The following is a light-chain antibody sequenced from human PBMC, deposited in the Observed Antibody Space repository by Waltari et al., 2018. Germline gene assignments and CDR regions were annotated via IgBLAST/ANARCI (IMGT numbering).Light chain of an antibody. Sequence: EIVLTQSPATLSLCPGERATLSGRASQRVSRYLARYQQKSGQAPRLLIYDTSNRATGSPARFSGSGHGRDCILTNNSVEAEDCAVYYCQERSNWPSWTFGQGTKVEIK. V-gene: IGKV3-11*02. CDR2: DTS. CDR1: QRVSRY. CDR3: QERSNWPSWT. J-gene: IGKJ1*01.